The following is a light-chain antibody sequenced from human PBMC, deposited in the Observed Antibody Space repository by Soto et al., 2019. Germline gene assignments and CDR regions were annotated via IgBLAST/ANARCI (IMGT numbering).Light chain of an antibody. CDR3: QQYNNWPLWT. V-gene: IGKV3-15*01. CDR1: QSVSSSY. J-gene: IGKJ1*01. Sequence: IVLTQSPGPLSLSPGERATLSCMVSQSVSSSYLAWYQQKPGQAPSLLIYGASTRATGIPARFSGSGSGTEFTLTISSLQSEDFAVYYCQQYNNWPLWTVGQGTKVDIK. CDR2: GAS.